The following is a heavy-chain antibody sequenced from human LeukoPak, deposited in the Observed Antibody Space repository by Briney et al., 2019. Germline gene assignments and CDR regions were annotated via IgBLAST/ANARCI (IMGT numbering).Heavy chain of an antibody. D-gene: IGHD2-2*01. V-gene: IGHV1-69*13. CDR3: ASWGIVVVPAVNGAFDI. Sequence: ASVKVSCKASGGTFSRYAISWVRQAPGQGLEWMGGIIPIFGTANYAQKFQGRVTITADESTSTAYMELSSLRSEDTAVYYCASWGIVVVPAVNGAFDIWGQGTMVTVSS. J-gene: IGHJ3*02. CDR2: IIPIFGTA. CDR1: GGTFSRYA.